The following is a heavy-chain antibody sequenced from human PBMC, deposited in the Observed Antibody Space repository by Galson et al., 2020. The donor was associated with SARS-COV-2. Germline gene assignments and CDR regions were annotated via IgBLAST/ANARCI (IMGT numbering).Heavy chain of an antibody. J-gene: IGHJ6*02. CDR1: GASFSGAI. Sequence: SETLSLTCTVSGASFSGAIWTWIRQPPGKGLEWIGYYSGSTTYNPSLESRVTISVGTSKSQFSLNLTSVTAADTAVYYCARAASWSCYLYPIDVWCQGTTVTVSS. CDR2: YSGST. CDR3: ARAASWSCYLYPIDV. D-gene: IGHD3-3*01. V-gene: IGHV4-59*01.